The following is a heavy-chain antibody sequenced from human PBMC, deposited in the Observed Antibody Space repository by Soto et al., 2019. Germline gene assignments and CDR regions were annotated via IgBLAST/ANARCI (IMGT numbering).Heavy chain of an antibody. Sequence: GGSLRLSCTAYGLGVRNNYMSWVRQAPGMGLEWVSVIYNDGTTYYADSAKGRFTLSRDTSKNTLSLQMDSLRAEDTAVYYCVRPLPSGRNYGMDVWGQGTTVTVSS. CDR2: IYNDGTT. CDR1: GLGVRNNY. CDR3: VRPLPSGRNYGMDV. J-gene: IGHJ6*02. V-gene: IGHV3-53*01. D-gene: IGHD3-10*01.